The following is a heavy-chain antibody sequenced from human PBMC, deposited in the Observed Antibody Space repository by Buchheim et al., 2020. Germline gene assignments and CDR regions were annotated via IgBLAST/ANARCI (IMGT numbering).Heavy chain of an antibody. Sequence: EVQLLESGGGLVQPGGSLRLSCAASGFTFSSYAMSWVRQAPGKGLEWVSAISGSGGSTYYAGSVKGRFTISRDNSKNTLYLQMNSLRAEDTAVYYCAKFYYDILTGYSYYYYYYYMDVWGKGTT. CDR3: AKFYYDILTGYSYYYYYYYMDV. V-gene: IGHV3-23*01. CDR2: ISGSGGST. D-gene: IGHD3-9*01. CDR1: GFTFSSYA. J-gene: IGHJ6*03.